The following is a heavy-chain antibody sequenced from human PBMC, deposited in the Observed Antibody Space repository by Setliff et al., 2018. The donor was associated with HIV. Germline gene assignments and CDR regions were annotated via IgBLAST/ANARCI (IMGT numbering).Heavy chain of an antibody. CDR2: IKQDGSDK. J-gene: IGHJ4*02. CDR1: GFSFGSNW. D-gene: IGHD4-17*01. Sequence: QPGGSLRLSCAASGFSFGSNWMSWVRQAPGKGLEWVANIKQDGSDKYYVDSVKGRFIISRDNAKNSVYLQMNSLRAEDTAVYYCARIPYSDSFFDSWGQGTLVTSPQ. CDR3: ARIPYSDSFFDS. V-gene: IGHV3-7*03.